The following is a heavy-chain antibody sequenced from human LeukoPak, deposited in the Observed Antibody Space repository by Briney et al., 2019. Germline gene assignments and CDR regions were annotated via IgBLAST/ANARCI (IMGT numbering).Heavy chain of an antibody. CDR3: ARGSGHTIDY. V-gene: IGHV3-23*01. Sequence: GSLRLSCAASGFTFSSYAMSWVRQAPGKGLEWVSAISGSGGSTYYADSVKGRFTISRDNPKKSLYLQMNSLRAEDTAVYYCARGSGHTIDYWGQGTLVTVSS. CDR1: GFTFSSYA. J-gene: IGHJ4*02. D-gene: IGHD6-19*01. CDR2: ISGSGGST.